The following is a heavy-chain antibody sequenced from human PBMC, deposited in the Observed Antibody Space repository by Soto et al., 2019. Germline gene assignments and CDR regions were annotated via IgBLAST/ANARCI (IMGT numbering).Heavy chain of an antibody. CDR2: IYHSGST. J-gene: IGHJ5*02. CDR3: ARDRDWFDP. CDR1: GGSISSCGYS. Sequence: TLSLTCAVSGGSISSCGYSWSWIRQPPGKGLEWIGYIYHSGSTYYNPSLKSRVTISVDRSKNQFSLKLSSVTAADTAVYYCARDRDWFDPWGHGTLVTVSS. D-gene: IGHD3-10*01. V-gene: IGHV4-30-2*01.